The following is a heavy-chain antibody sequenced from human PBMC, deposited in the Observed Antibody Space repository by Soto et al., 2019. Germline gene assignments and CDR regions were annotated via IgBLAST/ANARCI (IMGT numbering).Heavy chain of an antibody. CDR1: GGSISSSSYY. CDR2: IYYSGST. D-gene: IGHD1-1*01. CDR3: ARHEAGNWNPVPRVWFDP. Sequence: QLQLQESGPGLVKPSETLSLTCTVSGGSISSSSYYWGWIRQPPGKGLEWIGSIYYSGSTYYNPSLKSRVTISVDTSNNQYSLKLSSVTAADSAVYYCARHEAGNWNPVPRVWFDPWGQGTLVTVSS. J-gene: IGHJ5*02. V-gene: IGHV4-39*01.